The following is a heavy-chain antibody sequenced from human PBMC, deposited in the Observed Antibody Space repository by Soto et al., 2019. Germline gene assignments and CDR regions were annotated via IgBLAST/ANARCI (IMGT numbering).Heavy chain of an antibody. D-gene: IGHD2-2*01. V-gene: IGHV4-59*06. CDR2: IYYSGST. Sequence: PSETLSLTCTVSGGSISSYYWSWIRQPAGKGLEWIGYIYYSGSTYYNPSLKSRVTISVDTYKNQFSLKLSSVTAADTAVYYCARGVVVPAAPGRGYYYYYGMDVWGQGTTVTVSS. CDR1: GGSISSYY. J-gene: IGHJ6*02. CDR3: ARGVVVPAAPGRGYYYYYGMDV.